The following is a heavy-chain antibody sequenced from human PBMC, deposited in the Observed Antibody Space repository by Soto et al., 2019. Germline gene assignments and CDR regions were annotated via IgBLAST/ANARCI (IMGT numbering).Heavy chain of an antibody. CDR3: ARGVSAGVDY. Sequence: GASVKFSCNASGYSFTILDINWVRQTAGQGLEWMGWMQPSTGRTGYAQKFQGRVTMTRDTSINTAYMELTTLTSDDTAFYYCARGVSAGVDYWGQGNLVTVSS. CDR1: GYSFTILD. D-gene: IGHD1-26*01. J-gene: IGHJ4*02. V-gene: IGHV1-8*01. CDR2: MQPSTGRT.